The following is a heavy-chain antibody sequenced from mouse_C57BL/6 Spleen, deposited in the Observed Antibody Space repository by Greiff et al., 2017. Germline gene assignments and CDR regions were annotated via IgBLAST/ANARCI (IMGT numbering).Heavy chain of an antibody. J-gene: IGHJ2*01. CDR1: GYTFTDYY. Sequence: EVQLQQSGPELVKPGASVKISCKASGYTFTDYYMNWVKQSHGKSLEWIGDINPNNGGTSYNQKFKGKATLTVDKSSSTAYMELRSLTSEDSAVYYCARMITPYYFDYWGQGTTLTVSS. D-gene: IGHD2-4*01. CDR3: ARMITPYYFDY. CDR2: INPNNGGT. V-gene: IGHV1-26*01.